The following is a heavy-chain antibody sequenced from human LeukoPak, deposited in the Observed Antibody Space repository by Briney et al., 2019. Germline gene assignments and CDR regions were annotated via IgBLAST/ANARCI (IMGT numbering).Heavy chain of an antibody. CDR1: GGSFSGYY. CDR2: INHSGST. Sequence: SETLSLTCAVYGGSFSGYYWSWIRQPPGKGLERIGEINHSGSTNYNPSLKSRVTISVDTSKNQFSLKLSSVTAADTAVYYCARGVATVTTDGAFDIWGQGTMDTVSS. CDR3: ARGVATVTTDGAFDI. V-gene: IGHV4-34*01. J-gene: IGHJ3*02. D-gene: IGHD4-17*01.